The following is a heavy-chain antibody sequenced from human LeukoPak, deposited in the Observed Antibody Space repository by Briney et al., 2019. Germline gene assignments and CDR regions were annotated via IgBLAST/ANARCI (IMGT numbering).Heavy chain of an antibody. CDR1: GGSISSSNW. Sequence: PSGTLSLTCAVSGGSISSSNWWSWVRQPPGQGLEWIGEIYHSGSTNYNPSLKSRVTISVDKSKNQFSLKLSSVTAADTAVYYCARVLTTDIAAASGPFDIWGQGTMVTVSS. D-gene: IGHD6-13*01. CDR2: IYHSGST. J-gene: IGHJ3*02. CDR3: ARVLTTDIAAASGPFDI. V-gene: IGHV4-4*02.